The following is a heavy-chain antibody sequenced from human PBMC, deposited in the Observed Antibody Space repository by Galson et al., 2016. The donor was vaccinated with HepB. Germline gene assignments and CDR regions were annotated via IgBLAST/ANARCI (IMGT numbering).Heavy chain of an antibody. V-gene: IGHV3-21*01. CDR3: AREVVTPPQAFDI. CDR1: GFTFSTYT. J-gene: IGHJ3*02. Sequence: SLRLSCAGSGFTFSTYTMNWVRQAPGKGLEWVSSISSSSSYIHKADSMKGRFTISRDNAKNSLYLQMNSLRAEDTAVYYCAREVVTPPQAFDIWGQGTMVTVSS. CDR2: ISSSSSYI. D-gene: IGHD2-21*02.